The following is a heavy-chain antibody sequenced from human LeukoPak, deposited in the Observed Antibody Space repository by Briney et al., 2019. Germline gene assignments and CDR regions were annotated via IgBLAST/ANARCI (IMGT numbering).Heavy chain of an antibody. CDR3: AKDSSSGTYFDY. CDR2: ISGSGGST. Sequence: HPGGSLRLSCAVSGFTFSTYDMSWVRQAPGKGLGWVSAISGSGGSTYYADSVKGRFTISRDNSKNTLYLQLKSLRAEDTAVYYCAKDSSSGTYFDYWGQGTLVTVSS. J-gene: IGHJ4*02. CDR1: GFTFSTYD. D-gene: IGHD1-26*01. V-gene: IGHV3-23*01.